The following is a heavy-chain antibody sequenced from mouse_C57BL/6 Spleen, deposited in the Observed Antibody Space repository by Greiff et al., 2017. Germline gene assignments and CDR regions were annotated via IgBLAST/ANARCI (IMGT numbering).Heavy chain of an antibody. CDR2: IRNKANGYTT. CDR1: GFTFTDYY. CDR3: ARYYYGSSYGGYFDV. V-gene: IGHV7-3*01. J-gene: IGHJ1*03. D-gene: IGHD1-1*01. Sequence: DVQLVESGGGLVQPGGSLSLSCAASGFTFTDYYMSWVRQPPGKALEWLGFIRNKANGYTTEYSASVKGRFTISRDNSQSILYLQMNALRAEDSATYYCARYYYGSSYGGYFDVWGTGTTVTVSS.